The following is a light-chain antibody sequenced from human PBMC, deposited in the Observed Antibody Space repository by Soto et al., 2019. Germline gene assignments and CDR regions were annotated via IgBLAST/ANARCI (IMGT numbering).Light chain of an antibody. Sequence: EIVLTQSPGTLSLSPGERATLSCRASQSVSSGYLAWYQQKPGRAPRVLIYDASTRATGVPDRFSGSGSGTDFTLTISRLEPEDFAVYYCQQYGGSPVTFGQGTRLEIK. CDR2: DAS. CDR3: QQYGGSPVT. CDR1: QSVSSGY. J-gene: IGKJ5*01. V-gene: IGKV3-20*01.